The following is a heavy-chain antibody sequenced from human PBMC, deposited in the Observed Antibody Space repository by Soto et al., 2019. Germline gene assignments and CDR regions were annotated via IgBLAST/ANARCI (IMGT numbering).Heavy chain of an antibody. J-gene: IGHJ6*02. V-gene: IGHV3-30-3*01. CDR3: AREARRGAARALGNYYYGMDV. D-gene: IGHD6-6*01. Sequence: PGGSLRLSCAASGFTFSSYAMHWVRQAPGKGLEWVAVISYDGSNKYYADSVKGRFTISRDNSKNTLYLQMNSLRAEDTAVYYCAREARRGAARALGNYYYGMDVWGQGTTVTVSS. CDR2: ISYDGSNK. CDR1: GFTFSSYA.